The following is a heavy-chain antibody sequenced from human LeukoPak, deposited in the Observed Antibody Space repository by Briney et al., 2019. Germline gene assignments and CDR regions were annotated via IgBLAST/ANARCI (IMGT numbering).Heavy chain of an antibody. V-gene: IGHV3-23*01. J-gene: IGHJ4*02. CDR3: AKSQDGGRLFHFDY. CDR2: ISGSGGST. CDR1: GFTFSSYS. D-gene: IGHD1-26*01. Sequence: GGSLRLSCAASGFTFSSYSMNWVRQAPGKGLEWVSAISGSGGSTYSADSVKGRFTISRDNSKNTLYLQMNSLRAEDTAVYFCAKSQDGGRLFHFDYWGQGTLVTVSS.